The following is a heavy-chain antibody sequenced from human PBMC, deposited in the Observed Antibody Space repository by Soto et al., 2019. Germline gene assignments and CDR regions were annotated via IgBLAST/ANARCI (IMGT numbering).Heavy chain of an antibody. D-gene: IGHD3-22*01. CDR3: ARGIEVGVFDS. CDR2: IVPIFGSP. Sequence: QVQLVQSETEVKKSGSSVKVSCRASGGTFNSYSTNWVRQAPGQGLEWIGGIVPIFGSPNYAQKFQGRVTITADEVTATAYMELSGLRSEDTAVYYCARGIEVGVFDSWGQGTLVTVSS. J-gene: IGHJ4*02. CDR1: GGTFNSYS. V-gene: IGHV1-69*01.